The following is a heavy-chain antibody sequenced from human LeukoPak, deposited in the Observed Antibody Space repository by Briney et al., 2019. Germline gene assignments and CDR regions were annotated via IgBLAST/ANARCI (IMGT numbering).Heavy chain of an antibody. CDR2: INQSGST. CDR1: GGSFSGYY. J-gene: IGHJ4*02. Sequence: SETLSLTCAVYGGSFSGYYWSWIRQPPGKGLEWIGEINQSGSTNYNPSLKSRVTISVDTSKNQFSLKLSSVTAADTAVYYCARRSSGDYGDYTGNFDYWGQGTLVTVSS. D-gene: IGHD4-17*01. V-gene: IGHV4-34*01. CDR3: ARRSSGDYGDYTGNFDY.